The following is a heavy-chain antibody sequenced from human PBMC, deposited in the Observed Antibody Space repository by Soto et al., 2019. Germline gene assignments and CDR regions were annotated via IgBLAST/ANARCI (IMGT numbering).Heavy chain of an antibody. J-gene: IGHJ6*02. CDR2: INPNSGGT. CDR3: SRERPGLRYCYYCMHF. D-gene: IGHD1-1*01. CDR1: GETLNGRY. Sequence: KATWKAPGETLNGRYLHWVRQETGKGLEWMGWINPNSGGTNYAQKFQGRVTMTRDTSISTAYMELSRLRSDDTAVYYFSRERPGLRYCYYCMHFWCHGPPIT. V-gene: IGHV1-2*02.